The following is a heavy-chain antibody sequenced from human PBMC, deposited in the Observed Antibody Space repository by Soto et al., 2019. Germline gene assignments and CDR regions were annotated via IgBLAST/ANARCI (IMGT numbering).Heavy chain of an antibody. Sequence: SPTLSLTCAISGDSVSSNSAAWNWIRQSPSRGLEWLGRTYYRSKWYNDYAVSVKSRITINPDTSKNQFSLQLNSVTPEDTAVYYCARDQYSSTLHYYYGMDVWGQGTTVTVSS. J-gene: IGHJ6*02. CDR3: ARDQYSSTLHYYYGMDV. D-gene: IGHD6-13*01. CDR1: GDSVSSNSAA. V-gene: IGHV6-1*01. CDR2: TYYRSKWYN.